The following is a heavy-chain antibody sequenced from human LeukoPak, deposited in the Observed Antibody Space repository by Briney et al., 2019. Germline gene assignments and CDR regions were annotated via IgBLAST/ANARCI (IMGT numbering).Heavy chain of an antibody. CDR3: ARSDFDWLLLTPNSWFDP. D-gene: IGHD3-9*01. Sequence: SETLSLTXTVSGGSISSYYWSWIGQPPGKGLEWIGYIYYSGSTNDNPSLKSRVTISVDTSKNQFSLKLSSVTAADTAVYYCARSDFDWLLLTPNSWFDPWGQGTLVTVSS. V-gene: IGHV4-59*01. CDR1: GGSISSYY. J-gene: IGHJ5*02. CDR2: IYYSGST.